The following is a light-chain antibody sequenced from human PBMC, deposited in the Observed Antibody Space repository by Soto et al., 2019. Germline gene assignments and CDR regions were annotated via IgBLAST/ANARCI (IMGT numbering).Light chain of an antibody. CDR1: QSISTY. V-gene: IGKV1-39*01. CDR3: HPCYSRART. CDR2: TAS. J-gene: IGKJ1*01. Sequence: RASQSISTYLNWYQQKPGKAPDLLIYTASSLESGVPSSFICSGSATDLILTITRLHSEDAPTYYWHPCYSRARTFHQGTKVDIK.